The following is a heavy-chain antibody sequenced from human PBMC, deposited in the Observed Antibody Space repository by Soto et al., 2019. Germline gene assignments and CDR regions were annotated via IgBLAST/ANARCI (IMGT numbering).Heavy chain of an antibody. J-gene: IGHJ5*02. CDR1: GYTFTSYD. Sequence: GASVKVSCKASGYTFTSYDINWVRQATGQGLEWMGWMNPNSGNTGYAQKFQGRVTMTRNTSISTAYMELSSLRSEDTAVYYCARRIVAANDNWFDPWGQGTLVTVSP. CDR2: MNPNSGNT. D-gene: IGHD2-15*01. CDR3: ARRIVAANDNWFDP. V-gene: IGHV1-8*01.